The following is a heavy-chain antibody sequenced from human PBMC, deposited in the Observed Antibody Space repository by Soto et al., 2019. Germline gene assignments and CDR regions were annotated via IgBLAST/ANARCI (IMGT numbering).Heavy chain of an antibody. D-gene: IGHD3-10*01. CDR2: NLWDDEK. CDR3: VPRLSTYGLHY. J-gene: IGHJ4*02. CDR1: GFSLRTSGVG. Sequence: QITLKESGPTLVKPTQTLTLTCTFSGFSLRTSGVGVGWIRQPPGQALEWLALNLWDDEKRYSPLLKSRLTXTXXASKNQVVLTMTNMDPVDTATYYCVPRLSTYGLHYWGQGILVTVSS. V-gene: IGHV2-5*02.